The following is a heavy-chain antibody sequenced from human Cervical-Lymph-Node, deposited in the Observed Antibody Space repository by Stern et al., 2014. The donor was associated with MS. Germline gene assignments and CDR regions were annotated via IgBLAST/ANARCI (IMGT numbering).Heavy chain of an antibody. CDR1: GFSLSTSGVG. CDR2: IYWDDDK. J-gene: IGHJ3*02. Sequence: QITLKESGPTLVKPTQTLTLTCTFSGFSLSTSGVGVGWIRQPPGKALEWLALIYWDDDKRYSPSLKSRLTIPKDTSKNQVVLTMTNMDPVDTATYYCAHRRVAVAGNDAFDIWGQGTMVTVSS. D-gene: IGHD6-19*01. V-gene: IGHV2-5*02. CDR3: AHRRVAVAGNDAFDI.